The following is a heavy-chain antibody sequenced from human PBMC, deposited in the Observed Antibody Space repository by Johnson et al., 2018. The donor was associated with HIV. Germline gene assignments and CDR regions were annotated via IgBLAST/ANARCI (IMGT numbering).Heavy chain of an antibody. CDR2: ISYDGSNK. Sequence: QVQLVESGGGVVQPGRSLRLSCAASGFTFSSYAMHWVRQAPGKGLEWVAVISYDGSNKYYADSVKGRFTISRDNSKDMLYLQMNSLRAEDMAVYYCAKGRYGGAFDIWGQGTMVTVSS. CDR3: AKGRYGGAFDI. V-gene: IGHV3-30-3*01. J-gene: IGHJ3*02. D-gene: IGHD5-18*01. CDR1: GFTFSSYA.